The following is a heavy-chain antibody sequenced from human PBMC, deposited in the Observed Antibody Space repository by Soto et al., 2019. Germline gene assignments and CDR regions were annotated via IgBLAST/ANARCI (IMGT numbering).Heavy chain of an antibody. CDR3: ARDGESSVSTRSLGGL. Sequence: QVQLVQSGAEVKKPGSSVKVSCKSSGGTYSPYTINWVRQAPGQGLEWMGRIIPFLGGTNYGLKVQARVTITADKATHTGYMELRGLRFEDTAVYYCARDGESSVSTRSLGGLWGRGTLVTVSS. V-gene: IGHV1-69*08. D-gene: IGHD3-10*01. CDR1: GGTYSPYT. J-gene: IGHJ4*02. CDR2: IIPFLGGT.